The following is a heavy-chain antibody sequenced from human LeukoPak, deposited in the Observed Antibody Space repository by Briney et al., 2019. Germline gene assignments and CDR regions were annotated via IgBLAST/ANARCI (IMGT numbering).Heavy chain of an antibody. CDR3: VRHIVAITKFDY. J-gene: IGHJ4*02. CDR2: TYYNRNT. D-gene: IGHD3-22*01. V-gene: IGHV4-59*01. CDR1: GGSISGYY. Sequence: SETLSLTCTVSGGSISGYYWSWMRQSPVKGLEWIGFTYYNRNTKYNPSLESRATISPDTSRNQISLHLRSVTAADTAVYYCVRHIVAITKFDYWGQGTLVTVSS.